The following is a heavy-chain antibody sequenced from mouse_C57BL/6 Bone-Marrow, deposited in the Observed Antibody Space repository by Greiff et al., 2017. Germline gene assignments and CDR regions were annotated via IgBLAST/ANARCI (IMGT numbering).Heavy chain of an antibody. J-gene: IGHJ1*03. CDR3: ARAGIYYYGSWGYFDV. CDR1: GYTFTSYW. D-gene: IGHD1-1*01. V-gene: IGHV1-64*01. Sequence: QVQLQQPGAELVKPGASVKLSCKASGYTFTSYWMHWVKQRPGQGLEWIGMIHPNSGSTNYNEKFKSKATLTVDKSSSTAYMQRSSLTSEDSAVYYCARAGIYYYGSWGYFDVWGTGTTVTVSS. CDR2: IHPNSGST.